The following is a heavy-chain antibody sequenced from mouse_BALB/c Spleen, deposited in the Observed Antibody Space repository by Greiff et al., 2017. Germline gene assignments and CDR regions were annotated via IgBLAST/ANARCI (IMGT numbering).Heavy chain of an antibody. V-gene: IGHV2-9*02. CDR1: GFSLTSYG. CDR2: IWAGGST. D-gene: IGHD1-1*01. Sequence: QVQLKESGPGLVAPSQSLSITCTVSGFSLTSYGVHWVRQPPGKGLEWLGVIWAGGSTNYNSALMSRLSISKDNSKSQVFLKMNRLQTDDTAMYYCARDYYGSSYAMDCWGQGTSVTVSS. J-gene: IGHJ4*01. CDR3: ARDYYGSSYAMDC.